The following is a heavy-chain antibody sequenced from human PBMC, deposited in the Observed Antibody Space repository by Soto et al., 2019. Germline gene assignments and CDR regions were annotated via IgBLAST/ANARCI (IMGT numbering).Heavy chain of an antibody. CDR3: ARVGRGFWSGYYTHDYYYYMDV. J-gene: IGHJ6*03. CDR1: GGSISSYY. D-gene: IGHD3-3*01. Sequence: SETLSLTCTVSGGSISSYYWSWIRQPPGKGLEWIGYIYYSGSTNYNPSLKSRVTISVDTSKNQFSLKLSSVTAADTAVYYCARVGRGFWSGYYTHDYYYYMDVWGKGTTVTV. CDR2: IYYSGST. V-gene: IGHV4-59*01.